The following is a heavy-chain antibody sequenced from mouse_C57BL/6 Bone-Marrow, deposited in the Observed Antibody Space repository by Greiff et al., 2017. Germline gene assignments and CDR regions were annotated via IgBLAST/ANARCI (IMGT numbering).Heavy chain of an antibody. CDR1: GFRFNTYA. D-gene: IGHD2-4*01. CDR3: VGYDYDGADY. Sequence: EVKLVESGGGLVQPKGSLKLSCAASGFRFNTYALNWVRQAPGKCLEWVARIRSKSNNYATYYAESVKDRFTIPRDDSESMLYLQMTNLKTEDTAMYYCVGYDYDGADYWGQGTSVTVSS. V-gene: IGHV10-1*01. CDR2: IRSKSNNYAT. J-gene: IGHJ4*01.